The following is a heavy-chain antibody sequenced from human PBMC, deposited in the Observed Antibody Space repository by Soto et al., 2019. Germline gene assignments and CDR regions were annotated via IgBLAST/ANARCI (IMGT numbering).Heavy chain of an antibody. J-gene: IGHJ5*02. CDR3: ARVLPPFDP. V-gene: IGHV1-3*01. CDR2: INGGNGNT. CDR1: GYTFTSYV. Sequence: GASVKVSCKTSGYTFTSYVIHWVRQAPGQRPEWMGWINGGNGNTNYAQKLQGRVTMTTDTSTSTAYMELRSLRSDDTAVYYCARVLPPFDPWGQGTLVTVSS.